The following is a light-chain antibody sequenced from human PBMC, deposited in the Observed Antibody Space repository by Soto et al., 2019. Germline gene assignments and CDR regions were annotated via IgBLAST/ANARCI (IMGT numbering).Light chain of an antibody. CDR3: QHYNNWPPT. CDR1: QSVSSN. Sequence: EIVMTQSPATLSVSPGERATLSCRASQSVSSNLAWYQQKPGQAPRLLIYGASTRATGIPATFSGSGSGTEFTLTISSLQSEDFAVYYCQHYNNWPPTVGQGTKLEIK. V-gene: IGKV3-15*01. J-gene: IGKJ2*01. CDR2: GAS.